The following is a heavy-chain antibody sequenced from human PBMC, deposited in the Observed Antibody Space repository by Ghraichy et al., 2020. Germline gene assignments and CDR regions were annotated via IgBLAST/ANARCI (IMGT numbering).Heavy chain of an antibody. CDR3: TRASGLTSDS. CDR2: LDGGGNKK. J-gene: IGHJ4*02. Sequence: GGSLRLSCAASGFVLSGFRMQWVRQSPGKVRVWVLRLDGGGNKKMYADSVKGPFTISRDNARNLVFLDMTGVSAEDSGIYFWTRASGLTSDSWGQGALVTVSS. D-gene: IGHD3/OR15-3a*01. CDR1: GFVLSGFR. V-gene: IGHV3-74*03.